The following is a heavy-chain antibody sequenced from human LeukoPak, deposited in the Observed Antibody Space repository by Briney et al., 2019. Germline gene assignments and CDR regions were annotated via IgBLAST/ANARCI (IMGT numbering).Heavy chain of an antibody. CDR3: AKGYCSSTNCKESFFDY. CDR2: ISASGGST. V-gene: IGHV3-23*01. D-gene: IGHD2-2*01. J-gene: IGHJ4*02. Sequence: GGSLRLSCAASGFTFSSYAMNWVRQAPGKGLEWVSTISASGGSTYYFVKGRFTISRDNSKNTLYLQMNSLRAEDTAVYYCAKGYCSSTNCKESFFDYWVQGTLVTVSS. CDR1: GFTFSSYA.